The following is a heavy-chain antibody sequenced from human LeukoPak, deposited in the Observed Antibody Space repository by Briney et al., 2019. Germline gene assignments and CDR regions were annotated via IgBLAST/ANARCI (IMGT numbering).Heavy chain of an antibody. D-gene: IGHD6-13*01. V-gene: IGHV4-4*07. CDR1: VASLARYY. J-gene: IGHJ3*02. CDR3: ARDRDIAADGMEGGDAFGI. Sequence: SETLSLTCTVSVASLARYYWSWIRQPAGKGLEWIGRIYISDNARYNPSLKSRVTMSIDTSKKQFSLILRSVTAADTAVYYCARDRDIAADGMEGGDAFGIWGPGTLVTVSP. CDR2: IYISDNA.